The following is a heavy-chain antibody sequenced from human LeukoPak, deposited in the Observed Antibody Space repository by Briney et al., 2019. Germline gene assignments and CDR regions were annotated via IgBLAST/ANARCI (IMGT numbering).Heavy chain of an antibody. D-gene: IGHD4-17*01. V-gene: IGHV2-5*02. CDR1: GFSLCTNGVR. CDR3: AHGALYGDYDY. J-gene: IGHJ4*02. CDR2: IYWDDDK. Sequence: SGPTLVNPTQTLTLTCSFSGFSLCTNGVRVGWIRQPPGKALEWLALIYWDDDKRYSPSLKSRLTITKDTSKNQVVLTMTNMDPVDTATYYCAHGALYGDYDYWGQGTLVTVSS.